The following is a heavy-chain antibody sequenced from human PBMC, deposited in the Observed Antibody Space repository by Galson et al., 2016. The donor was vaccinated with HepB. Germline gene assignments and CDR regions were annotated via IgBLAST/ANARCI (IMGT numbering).Heavy chain of an antibody. J-gene: IGHJ6*03. Sequence: TLSLTCTVSGGSISSGDYYWSWIRQPPGKGLEWIGYIYNTGTTYYNPSLKSRLTISVDTSKSQFSLKLSSVTAADTAVYYCNMVRGVTYYYYMDVWGKGTTVTVSS. D-gene: IGHD3-10*01. V-gene: IGHV4-30-4*01. CDR2: IYNTGTT. CDR1: GGSISSGDYY. CDR3: NMVRGVTYYYYMDV.